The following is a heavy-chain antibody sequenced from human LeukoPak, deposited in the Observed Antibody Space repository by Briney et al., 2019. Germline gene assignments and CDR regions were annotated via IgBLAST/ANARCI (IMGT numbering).Heavy chain of an antibody. CDR1: GFTFSSYA. Sequence: GGSLRLSCAASGFTFSSYAMSWVRQAPGKGLEWVSAISGSGGSTYYADSVKGRFTISRDNSKNTLYLQMNSLRAEDTAVYCCARQLGYCSGGSCYRWFDPWGQGTLVTVSS. CDR2: ISGSGGST. V-gene: IGHV3-23*01. J-gene: IGHJ5*02. CDR3: ARQLGYCSGGSCYRWFDP. D-gene: IGHD2-15*01.